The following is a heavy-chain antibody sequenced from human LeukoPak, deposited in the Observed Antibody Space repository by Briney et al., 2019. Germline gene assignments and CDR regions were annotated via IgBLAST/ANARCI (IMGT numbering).Heavy chain of an antibody. CDR1: GYTFSSYG. J-gene: IGHJ3*02. Sequence: ASVKVSCKASGYTFSSYGIIWVRQAPGQGLEWMGWISGFRGNTNYAQNLRGRVTMTTDTSTTIAYMELRSLNSDDTAVYYCARDFLSYDGPENHYEDTFDIWGQGTMVTVSS. V-gene: IGHV1-18*01. CDR2: ISGFRGNT. D-gene: IGHD1-14*01. CDR3: ARDFLSYDGPENHYEDTFDI.